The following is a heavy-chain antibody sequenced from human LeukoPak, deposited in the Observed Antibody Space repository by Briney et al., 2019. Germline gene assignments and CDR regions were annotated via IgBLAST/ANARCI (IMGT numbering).Heavy chain of an antibody. J-gene: IGHJ6*04. D-gene: IGHD4-11*01. CDR1: GYTFDIYN. V-gene: IGHV1-8*01. CDR3: ARGGIRDSNNVNYLYMDV. CDR2: MNPGTGFA. Sequence: ASVKVSCKASGYTFDIYNVYWVRQATGKGLEWMGWMNPGTGFAGYAQKFQDRVNMTRNTFITTAYMELTSLRSEDTAVYFCARGGIRDSNNVNYLYMDVWGKGTTVIVSS.